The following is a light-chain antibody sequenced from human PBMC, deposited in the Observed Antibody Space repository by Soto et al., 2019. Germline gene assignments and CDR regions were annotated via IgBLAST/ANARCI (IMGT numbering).Light chain of an antibody. CDR3: HLRSYVPIT. J-gene: IGKJ3*01. Sequence: EIVLTQSPATLSLSPGERATLSCRASRSVSRYLAWYQQKPGQAPRLLVSDASSRATGIPARFSGRGSGADFSLTISRLGPVDFAVYYSHLRSYVPITFGPGTKGDI. V-gene: IGKV3-11*01. CDR2: DAS. CDR1: RSVSRY.